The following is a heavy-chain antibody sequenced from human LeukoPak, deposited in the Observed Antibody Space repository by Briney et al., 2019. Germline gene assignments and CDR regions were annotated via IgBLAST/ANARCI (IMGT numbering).Heavy chain of an antibody. Sequence: SEILSLTCTVSGGSISSYYWTWIRQPPGKGLEWIGYIYYSGSTYYNPSLKSRVTISVDTSKNQFSLKLSSVTAADTAVYYCARADSSGYLGFDYWGQGTLVTVSS. V-gene: IGHV4-59*12. D-gene: IGHD3-22*01. CDR3: ARADSSGYLGFDY. CDR1: GGSISSYY. CDR2: IYYSGST. J-gene: IGHJ4*02.